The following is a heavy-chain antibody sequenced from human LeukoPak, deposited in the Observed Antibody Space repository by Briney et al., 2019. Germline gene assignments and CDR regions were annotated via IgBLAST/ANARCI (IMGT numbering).Heavy chain of an antibody. J-gene: IGHJ6*02. Sequence: ASVRVSCKASGYTFSDYYLHWVRQAPGQGLECMGWIDPNSGGTNYAQKFQGRVTMTRDTSINTAYMELTSLRSDDTAVYYCARDRIAISQWFGDLLKYYGMDVWGLGTTVAVSS. D-gene: IGHD3-10*01. CDR3: ARDRIAISQWFGDLLKYYGMDV. CDR2: IDPNSGGT. V-gene: IGHV1-2*02. CDR1: GYTFSDYY.